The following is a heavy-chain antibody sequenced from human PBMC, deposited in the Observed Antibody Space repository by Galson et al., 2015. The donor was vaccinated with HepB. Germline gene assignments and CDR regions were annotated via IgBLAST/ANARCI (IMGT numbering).Heavy chain of an antibody. Sequence: SLRLSCAASGFTISDYGIDWVRLPPGKGLEWVSGIGSSGTIYYTDSVKGRFTISRDNSMNTVYLQMDSLSAEDTAQYYCAVNMRRGTSDYWGQGTLVTVSS. J-gene: IGHJ4*02. V-gene: IGHV3-23*01. CDR2: IGSSGTI. D-gene: IGHD1-1*01. CDR1: GFTISDYG. CDR3: AVNMRRGTSDY.